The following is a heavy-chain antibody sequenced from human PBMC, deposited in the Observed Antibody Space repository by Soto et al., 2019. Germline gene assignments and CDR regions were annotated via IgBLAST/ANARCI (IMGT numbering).Heavy chain of an antibody. CDR1: GYTFTGSS. V-gene: IGHV1-2*02. J-gene: IGHJ4*02. CDR2: INPNSGDT. Sequence: QVQLVQSGAEVKKPGASVNVSCEASGYTFTGSSIHWVRQAPGQGLEWMGYINPNSGDTIFAQKFQGRVTMTRDTSISTAYRELSRVASEDTAVYYCARDLTGDPNYWGQGTLVTVSS. CDR3: ARDLTGDPNY. D-gene: IGHD7-27*01.